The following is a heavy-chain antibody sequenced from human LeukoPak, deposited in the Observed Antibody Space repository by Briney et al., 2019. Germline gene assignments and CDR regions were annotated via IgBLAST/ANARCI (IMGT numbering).Heavy chain of an antibody. D-gene: IGHD2-2*01. CDR2: ISSSSSYI. CDR3: ARRIVVVPAAPNYGMDV. J-gene: IGHJ6*02. V-gene: IGHV3-21*01. CDR1: GFTFSSYS. Sequence: GGSLRLSCAASGFTFSSYSMNWVRQAPGKGLEWVSSISSSSSYIYYADSVKGRFTISRDNAKNSLYLQMNSLRAEDTAVYYCARRIVVVPAAPNYGMDVWGQGTTVTVSS.